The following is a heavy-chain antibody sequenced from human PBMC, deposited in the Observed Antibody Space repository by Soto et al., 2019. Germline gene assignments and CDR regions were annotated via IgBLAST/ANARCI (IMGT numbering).Heavy chain of an antibody. Sequence: EVQLVESGGGLVQHGRSLRLSCAASGFTLDDYALHWVRQAPGKGLEWVSGISWKRGSIGYADSVKGRFTISRDNAKNSLYLQMNSLRAEDTAVYYCAKADYDSSGGWYFDLWGRGTLVTVSS. CDR2: ISWKRGSI. CDR3: AKADYDSSGGWYFDL. V-gene: IGHV3-9*01. J-gene: IGHJ2*01. D-gene: IGHD3-22*01. CDR1: GFTLDDYA.